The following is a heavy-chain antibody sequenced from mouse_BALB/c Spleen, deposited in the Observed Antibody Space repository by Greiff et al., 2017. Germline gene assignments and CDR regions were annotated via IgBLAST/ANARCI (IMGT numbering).Heavy chain of an antibody. CDR2: INPSTGYT. CDR1: GYTFTSYW. V-gene: IGHV1-7*01. Sequence: VQVVESGAELAKPGASVKMSCQASGYTFTSYWMNWVNQRPGKGLEWIGYINPSTGYTEYNQKFKDKATLTADKSSSTAYMQLSSLTSEDSAVYYCARGDWDGNYAMDYGGQGTSVTVSS. D-gene: IGHD4-1*01. J-gene: IGHJ4*01. CDR3: ARGDWDGNYAMDY.